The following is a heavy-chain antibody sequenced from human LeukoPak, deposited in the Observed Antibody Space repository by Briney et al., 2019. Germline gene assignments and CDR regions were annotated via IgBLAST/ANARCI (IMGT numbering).Heavy chain of an antibody. D-gene: IGHD3-10*01. J-gene: IGHJ5*02. V-gene: IGHV4-30-2*01. Sequence: SETLSLTCAVSGGSISSGGYSWSWIRQPPGKGLEWIGYIYHSGSTYYNPPLKSRVTISVDRSKNQFSLKLSSVTAADTAVYYCARATGGSGIEWFDPWGQGTLVTVSS. CDR2: IYHSGST. CDR1: GGSISSGGYS. CDR3: ARATGGSGIEWFDP.